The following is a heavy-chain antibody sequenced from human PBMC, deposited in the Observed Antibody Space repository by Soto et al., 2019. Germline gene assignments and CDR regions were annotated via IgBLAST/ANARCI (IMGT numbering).Heavy chain of an antibody. CDR2: IYYSGST. Sequence: SETLSLTCTVSGGSISSSSYYWGWIRQPPGKGLEWIGSIYYSGSTYYNPSLKSRVTISVDTSKNQFSLKLSSVTAADTAVYYCARHGRGPRPGIAVAGQLDYWGQGTLVTVSS. J-gene: IGHJ4*02. CDR3: ARHGRGPRPGIAVAGQLDY. CDR1: GGSISSSSYY. V-gene: IGHV4-39*01. D-gene: IGHD6-19*01.